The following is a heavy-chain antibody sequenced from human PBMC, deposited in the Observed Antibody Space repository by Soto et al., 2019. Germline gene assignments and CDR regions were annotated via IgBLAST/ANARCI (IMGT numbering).Heavy chain of an antibody. CDR2: IFSNDEK. Sequence: QVTLKESGPVLVKPTETLTLTCTVSGFSLSNARMGVSWIRQPPGKALEWLAHIFSNDEKSYSTSLKSRLTISKDTSKSQVVLTMTNMDPVDTATYYCARIQSAYYDFWSGYFNNLYYFDYWGQGTLVTVSS. CDR1: GFSLSNARMG. V-gene: IGHV2-26*01. J-gene: IGHJ4*02. CDR3: ARIQSAYYDFWSGYFNNLYYFDY. D-gene: IGHD3-3*01.